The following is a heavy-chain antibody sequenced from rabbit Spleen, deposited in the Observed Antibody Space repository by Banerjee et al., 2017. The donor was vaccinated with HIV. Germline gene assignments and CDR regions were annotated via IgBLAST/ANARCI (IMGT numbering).Heavy chain of an antibody. CDR2: IDPLFGIT. CDR1: GFDFSSYG. CDR3: VRDGTSGSVYFDL. Sequence: QEQVVESGGGLVQPGGSLKLSCKASGFDFSSYGVSWVRQAPGKGLEWIGYIDPLFGITYYANWVNGRFSISSHNAQNTLFLQLNSLTAADTATYFCVRDGTSGSVYFDLWGPGTLVTVS. V-gene: IGHV1S47*01. J-gene: IGHJ4*01. D-gene: IGHD1-1*01.